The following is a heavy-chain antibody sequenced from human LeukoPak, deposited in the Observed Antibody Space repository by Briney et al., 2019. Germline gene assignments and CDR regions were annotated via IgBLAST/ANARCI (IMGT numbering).Heavy chain of an antibody. CDR1: GFTFSSYG. CDR3: ARDHNPYGSGRGAFDI. J-gene: IGHJ3*02. D-gene: IGHD3-10*01. Sequence: PRRSLRLSCAASGFTFSSYGMNWVRQAPGKGLEWVSVIYSGGSTYYADSVKGRFTISRDNSKNTLYLQMNSLRAEDTAVYYCARDHNPYGSGRGAFDIWGQGTMVTVSS. V-gene: IGHV3-53*01. CDR2: IYSGGST.